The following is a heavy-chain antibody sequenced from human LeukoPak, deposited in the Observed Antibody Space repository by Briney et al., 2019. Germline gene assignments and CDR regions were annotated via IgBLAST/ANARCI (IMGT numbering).Heavy chain of an antibody. J-gene: IGHJ4*02. CDR2: VSAGGDKT. Sequence: PGGCLRLSCAASGFTFSNYAMSWVRQAPGKGLEWDSGVSAGGDKTDYAESVKGRFTISRDNSKNTVYMQMTSVTAEDTARYYCAKKRTPVAGTNYFDYWGLGTLVTVSS. D-gene: IGHD6-19*01. CDR1: GFTFSNYA. CDR3: AKKRTPVAGTNYFDY. V-gene: IGHV3-23*01.